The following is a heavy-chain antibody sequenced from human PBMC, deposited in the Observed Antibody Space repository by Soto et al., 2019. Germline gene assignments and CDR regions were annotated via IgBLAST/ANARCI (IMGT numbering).Heavy chain of an antibody. CDR2: IGTDSNT. CDR3: VRKYPRTRPFFP. Sequence: GRYLRLSCAASGFTFNSYAMNWVRQAPGKGLAWVSAIGTDSNTYYADSVKGRFTISRDNSRTTLYLQMNSLRAEDTALYYCVRKYPRTRPFFPWGQGSLVT. D-gene: IGHD2-2*01. CDR1: GFTFNSYA. J-gene: IGHJ5*01. V-gene: IGHV3-23*01.